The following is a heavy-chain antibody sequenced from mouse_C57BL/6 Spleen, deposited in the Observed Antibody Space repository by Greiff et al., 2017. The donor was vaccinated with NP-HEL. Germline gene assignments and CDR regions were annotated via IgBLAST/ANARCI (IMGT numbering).Heavy chain of an antibody. CDR3: ARQKLGRLYYFDY. CDR1: GFTFSDYG. V-gene: IGHV5-17*01. D-gene: IGHD4-1*01. J-gene: IGHJ2*01. Sequence: EVKLVESGGGLVKPGGSLKLSCAASGFTFSDYGMHWVRQAPEKGLEWVAYISSGSSTIYYADTVKGRFTISRDNTKNTLCLQMTSLRSEDTAMYYCARQKLGRLYYFDYWGQGTTLTVSS. CDR2: ISSGSSTI.